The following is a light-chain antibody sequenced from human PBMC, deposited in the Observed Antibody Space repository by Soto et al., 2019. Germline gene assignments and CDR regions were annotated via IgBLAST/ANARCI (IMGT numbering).Light chain of an antibody. V-gene: IGKV1-39*01. CDR2: AAS. Sequence: DIQMTQSPSSLSASVGDRVTITCRASQSISSYLNWYQQKPGKAPKLLIYAASSLQSGVPSRFSGSGSGTDFTLTISSRQPEDFATYYCQQSYSTPRTVGQGTKLEIK. J-gene: IGKJ2*01. CDR1: QSISSY. CDR3: QQSYSTPRT.